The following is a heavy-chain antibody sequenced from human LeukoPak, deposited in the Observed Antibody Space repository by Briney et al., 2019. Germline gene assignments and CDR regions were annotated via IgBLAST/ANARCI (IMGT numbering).Heavy chain of an antibody. CDR2: INWNGGRT. J-gene: IGHJ3*02. CDR1: GFTFDDFG. V-gene: IGHV3-20*04. CDR3: ARKWLSNAFDI. Sequence: GGSLRLXCAASGFTFDDFGMSWVRPVPGKGLEWVSGINWNGGRTGYADSVKGRFTISRDNAKKSLYLQMNSLRAEDTALYYCARKWLSNAFDIWGQGTMVTVSS. D-gene: IGHD5-12*01.